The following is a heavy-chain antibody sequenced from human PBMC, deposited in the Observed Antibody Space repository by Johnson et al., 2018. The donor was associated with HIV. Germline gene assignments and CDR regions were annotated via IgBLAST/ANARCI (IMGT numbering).Heavy chain of an antibody. CDR1: GFTFDDYG. J-gene: IGHJ3*02. CDR2: ISSGGSSV. D-gene: IGHD3-22*01. Sequence: EVLLLESGGGVVRPGGSLRLSCAAPGFTFDDYGMSWVRQAPGKGLEWISYISSGGSSVYYADSVRGRFTISRDNAKNSLYLQLNSLRVEDTALYYCARGFSSGYNDAFDIWGQGTVVTVSS. V-gene: IGHV3-20*04. CDR3: ARGFSSGYNDAFDI.